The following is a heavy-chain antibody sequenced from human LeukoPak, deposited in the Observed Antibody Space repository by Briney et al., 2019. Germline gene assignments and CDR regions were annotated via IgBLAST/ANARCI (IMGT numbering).Heavy chain of an antibody. CDR3: ARGSGDIVVVPAAPIGY. J-gene: IGHJ4*02. D-gene: IGHD2-2*01. CDR2: ISSSSSYI. Sequence: GGSLRLSCAASGFTFSSYSMNWVRQAPGKGLEWVSSISSSSSYIYYADSVKGRFTISRDNAKNSLYLQMNSLRAEDTAVYYCARGSGDIVVVPAAPIGYWGQGTLVTVSS. V-gene: IGHV3-21*01. CDR1: GFTFSSYS.